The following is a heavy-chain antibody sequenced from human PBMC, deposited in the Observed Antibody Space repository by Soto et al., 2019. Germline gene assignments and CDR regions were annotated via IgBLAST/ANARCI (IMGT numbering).Heavy chain of an antibody. V-gene: IGHV4-34*01. CDR3: ARGFGSLVYYYYGMDV. D-gene: IGHD3-16*01. CDR1: GGSFSGYY. Sequence: PSETLSLTCAVYGGSFSGYYWSWIRQPPGKGLEWIGEINHSGSTNYNPSLKSRVTISVDTSKNQFSLKLSSVTAADTAVYYCARGFGSLVYYYYGMDVWGQGTTVTVSS. J-gene: IGHJ6*02. CDR2: INHSGST.